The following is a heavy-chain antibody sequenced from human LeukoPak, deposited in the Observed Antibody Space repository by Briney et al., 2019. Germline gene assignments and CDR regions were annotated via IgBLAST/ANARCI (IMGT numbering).Heavy chain of an antibody. D-gene: IGHD2-21*02. CDR2: ISGSGGST. CDR1: GFTFSSYA. J-gene: IGHJ4*02. Sequence: GGSLRLSCAASGFTFSSYAMSWVRQAPGKGLEWVSAISGSGGSTYYADSVKGRFTISRDNSKNTLYLQMNSLRAEDTAVYYCAKGVHHGGNSQDLDYWGQGTLVTVSS. CDR3: AKGVHHGGNSQDLDY. V-gene: IGHV3-23*01.